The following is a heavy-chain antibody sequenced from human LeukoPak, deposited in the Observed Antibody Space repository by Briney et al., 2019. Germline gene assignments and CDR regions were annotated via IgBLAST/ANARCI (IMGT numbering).Heavy chain of an antibody. CDR3: ASGQAY. CDR2: IYSGGST. J-gene: IGHJ4*02. Sequence: GGSLRLSCAASGFTFSSYAMHWVRQAPGKGLEWVSVIYSGGSTYYADSVKGRFTISRDNSKNTLYLQMNSLRAEDTAVYYCASGQAYWGQGTLVTVSS. CDR1: GFTFSSYA. V-gene: IGHV3-53*01.